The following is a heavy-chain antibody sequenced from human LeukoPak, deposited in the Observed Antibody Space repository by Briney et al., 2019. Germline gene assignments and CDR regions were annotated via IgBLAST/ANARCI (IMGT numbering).Heavy chain of an antibody. CDR1: GFTFSSYG. J-gene: IGHJ4*02. Sequence: GGSLRLPCAASGFTFSSYGMHWVRQAPGKGLEWVAVISYDGSNKYYADSVKGRFTISRDNSKNTLYLQMNSLRAEDTAVYYCATDSSGWYFDYWGQGTLVTVSS. CDR2: ISYDGSNK. CDR3: ATDSSGWYFDY. D-gene: IGHD6-19*01. V-gene: IGHV3-30*03.